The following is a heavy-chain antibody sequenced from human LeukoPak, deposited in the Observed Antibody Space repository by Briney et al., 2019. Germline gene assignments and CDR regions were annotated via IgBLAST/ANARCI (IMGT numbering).Heavy chain of an antibody. CDR2: ISYDGSNK. CDR3: AKARYYYDSSGPYFDY. J-gene: IGHJ4*02. D-gene: IGHD3-22*01. Sequence: GGSLRLSCAASGFTFSSYGMHWVRQAPGKGLEWVAVISYDGSNKYYADSVKGRFTISRDNSKNTLYLQMNSLRAEDTAVYYCAKARYYYDSSGPYFDYWGQGTLVTVSS. CDR1: GFTFSSYG. V-gene: IGHV3-30*18.